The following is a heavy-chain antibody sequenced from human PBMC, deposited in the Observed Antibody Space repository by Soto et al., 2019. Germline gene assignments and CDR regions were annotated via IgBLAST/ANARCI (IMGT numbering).Heavy chain of an antibody. Sequence: SETLSLTSTVSGGSISSYDWSWIRQPPGKGLGWIGYIYYSGSTNYNPSLKSRVTISVDTSKNQFSLKLSSVTAADTAVYYCARTRRITMVRGVMRWFDPWGPGTLVTVSS. CDR1: GGSISSYD. D-gene: IGHD3-10*01. CDR3: ARTRRITMVRGVMRWFDP. J-gene: IGHJ5*02. V-gene: IGHV4-59*01. CDR2: IYYSGST.